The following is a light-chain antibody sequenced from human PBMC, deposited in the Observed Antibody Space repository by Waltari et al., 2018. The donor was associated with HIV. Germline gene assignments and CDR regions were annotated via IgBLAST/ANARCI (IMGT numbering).Light chain of an antibody. CDR1: SSDIGGYNY. J-gene: IGLJ2*01. Sequence: SVTISCTGTSSDIGGYNYVSWYQQHPGKAPKLIMTEVTKRPSGVPDLFSGSKSGNTASLTVAGLQAEDEAHYYCSSYAPTNNFYVLFGGGTALTVL. V-gene: IGLV2-8*01. CDR3: SSYAPTNNFYVL. CDR2: EVT.